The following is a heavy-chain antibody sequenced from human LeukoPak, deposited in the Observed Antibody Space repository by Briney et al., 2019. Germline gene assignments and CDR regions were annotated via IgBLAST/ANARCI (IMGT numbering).Heavy chain of an antibody. Sequence: SETLSLTCAVYGESFSRYYWSWIRPPPGKGLEWIGEINHSGSTNYNPSLKSRVTISVDTSKNQFSLKLSSVTAADTAVYYCARGRTVTTRRWFDPWGQGTLVTVSS. CDR2: INHSGST. V-gene: IGHV4-34*01. CDR3: ARGRTVTTRRWFDP. J-gene: IGHJ5*02. CDR1: GESFSRYY. D-gene: IGHD4-17*01.